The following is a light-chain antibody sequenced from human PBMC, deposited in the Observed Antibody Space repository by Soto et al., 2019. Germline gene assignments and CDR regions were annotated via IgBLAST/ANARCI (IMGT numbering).Light chain of an antibody. CDR2: DVS. Sequence: QSVLTQPASVSGSPGQSITISCTGTSSDVGGYNYVSWYQQHPGKAPKLMIYDVSNRPSGVSNHFSGSKSGKTASLTFSGLQAEDEADYYCSSYTSSSTQVFGTGTKVTVL. J-gene: IGLJ1*01. CDR1: SSDVGGYNY. V-gene: IGLV2-14*01. CDR3: SSYTSSSTQV.